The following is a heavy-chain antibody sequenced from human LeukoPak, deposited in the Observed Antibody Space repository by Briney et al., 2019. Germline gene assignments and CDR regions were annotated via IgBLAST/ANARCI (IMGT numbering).Heavy chain of an antibody. Sequence: ASVKVSCKASGGTFSRNAISWVGQAPGQGLQWMGWVSGYNGNTNYAQMVQGRVTMNTDTSTNTAYMELRSLRSDDTAVYYCVRDGVGATPFDFWGQGTLVTVSS. D-gene: IGHD1-26*01. V-gene: IGHV1-18*01. CDR3: VRDGVGATPFDF. J-gene: IGHJ4*02. CDR1: GGTFSRNA. CDR2: VSGYNGNT.